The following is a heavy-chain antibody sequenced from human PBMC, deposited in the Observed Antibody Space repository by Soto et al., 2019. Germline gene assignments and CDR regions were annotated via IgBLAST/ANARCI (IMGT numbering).Heavy chain of an antibody. V-gene: IGHV1-69*04. CDR3: AREFVEKSLYGDRLIDY. Sequence: GASVKVSCKASGGTFSSYTISWVRQAPGQGLEWMGRIIPILGIASYAQKFQGRVTITADKSTSTAYMELSSLRSEDTAVYYCAREFVEKSLYGDRLIDYWGQGTLVTVSS. CDR1: GGTFSSYT. J-gene: IGHJ4*02. D-gene: IGHD4-17*01. CDR2: IIPILGIA.